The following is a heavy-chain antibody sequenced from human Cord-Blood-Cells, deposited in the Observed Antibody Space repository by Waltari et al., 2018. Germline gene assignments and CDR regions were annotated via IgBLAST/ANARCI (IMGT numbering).Heavy chain of an antibody. CDR3: ASILHDAFDI. CDR2: IYSGGST. J-gene: IGHJ3*02. Sequence: VQLVESRGGLIQPGGSLRPSCSASGFTVRSNYLSWVRQAPGKGLEWVSVIYSGGSTYYADSVKGRFTISRDNSKNTLYLQMNSLRAEDTAVYYCASILHDAFDIWGQGTMVTVSS. V-gene: IGHV3-53*01. CDR1: GFTVRSNY.